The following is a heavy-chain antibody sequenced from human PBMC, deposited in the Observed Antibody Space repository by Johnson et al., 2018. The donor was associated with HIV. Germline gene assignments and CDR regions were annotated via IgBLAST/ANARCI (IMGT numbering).Heavy chain of an antibody. D-gene: IGHD1-26*01. CDR1: GFTFDDYG. Sequence: VQLVESGGGVVRPGGSLRLSCAASGFTFDDYGMSWVRQAPGKGLEWVSGINWNGGNTGYADSVKGRCTISRANDKNSVYMQMNNLRAEDTAFYYCARRDSGSLSFDLWGQGTMVTVSS. J-gene: IGHJ3*01. CDR3: ARRDSGSLSFDL. CDR2: INWNGGNT. V-gene: IGHV3-20*04.